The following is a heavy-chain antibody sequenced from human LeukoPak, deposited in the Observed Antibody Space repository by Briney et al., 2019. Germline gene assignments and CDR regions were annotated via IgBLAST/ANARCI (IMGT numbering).Heavy chain of an antibody. D-gene: IGHD3-3*01. V-gene: IGHV3-23*01. CDR1: GFTFSSYA. J-gene: IGHJ4*02. CDR3: AKGVLTVTIHRQPFDY. Sequence: PGGSLRLSCAASGFTFSSYAMSWVRPAPGKGLEWVSAISGSGGSTYYADSEKGRFTISRDNSKNTLYLQMNSLRAEDTAVYYCAKGVLTVTIHRQPFDYWGQGTLVTVSS. CDR2: ISGSGGST.